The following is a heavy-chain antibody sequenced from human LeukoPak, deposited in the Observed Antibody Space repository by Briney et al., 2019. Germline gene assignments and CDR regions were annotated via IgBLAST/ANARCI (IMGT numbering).Heavy chain of an antibody. CDR1: GLTFSSYW. D-gene: IGHD5-18*01. CDR2: IKQDGSEK. Sequence: GGSLRLSCAASGLTFSSYWMSWVRQATGKGLEWVANIKQDGSEKYYVDSVKGRFTISRDNAKNSLYLQMNSLRAEDTAVYYCARAWIQLWSPFDYWGQGTLVTVSS. V-gene: IGHV3-7*01. J-gene: IGHJ4*02. CDR3: ARAWIQLWSPFDY.